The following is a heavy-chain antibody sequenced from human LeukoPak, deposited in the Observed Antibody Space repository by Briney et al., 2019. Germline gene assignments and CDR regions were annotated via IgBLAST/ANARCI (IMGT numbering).Heavy chain of an antibody. Sequence: TSETLSLTCTVSGGSISSRSYYWGWIRQPPGKGLEWIGSIYYSGSTYYNPSLKSRVTISVDTSKNQFSLKLSSVTAADTAVYYCARMNGDPVLDYWGQGTLVTVSS. D-gene: IGHD4-17*01. V-gene: IGHV4-39*01. CDR2: IYYSGST. J-gene: IGHJ4*02. CDR3: ARMNGDPVLDY. CDR1: GGSISSRSYY.